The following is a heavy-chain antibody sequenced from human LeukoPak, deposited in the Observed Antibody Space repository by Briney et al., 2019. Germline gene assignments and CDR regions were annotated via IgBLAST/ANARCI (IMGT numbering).Heavy chain of an antibody. J-gene: IGHJ4*02. Sequence: GSLRLSCAASGFTFSSYDMHWVRQAPGKGLEWVSAISSSSDSTYYADSVKGRFTISRDNSKNTLYLHIDSLRAEDTALYYCVKGGWLDYWGQGTLLTVSS. D-gene: IGHD6-19*01. V-gene: IGHV3-23*01. CDR2: ISSSSDST. CDR1: GFTFSSYD. CDR3: VKGGWLDY.